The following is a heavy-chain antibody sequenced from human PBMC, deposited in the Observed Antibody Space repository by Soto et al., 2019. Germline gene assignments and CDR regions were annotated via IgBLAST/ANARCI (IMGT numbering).Heavy chain of an antibody. V-gene: IGHV4-30-2*01. Sequence: SETLSLTCTVSGGSISNAAYSWSWIRQPPGKGLEWIGYIYPSGMPFYNPSLRSRVTISIDRSNDQFSLNLKSVSAADTAVYYCARERGGYGLFDSWGQGTLVTVSS. CDR3: ARERGGYGLFDS. CDR1: GGSISNAAYS. CDR2: IYPSGMP. J-gene: IGHJ4*02. D-gene: IGHD5-18*01.